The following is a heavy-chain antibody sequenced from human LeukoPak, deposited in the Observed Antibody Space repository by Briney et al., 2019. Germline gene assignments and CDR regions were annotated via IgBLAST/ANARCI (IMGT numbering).Heavy chain of an antibody. CDR2: INPNSGGT. CDR3: ARVAARYCSSTSCYGPFDY. V-gene: IGHV1-2*04. Sequence: ASVKVSCKASGYTFTGYYMHWVRQAPGQGLGWMGWINPNSGGTNYAQKFQGWVTMTRDTSISTAYMELSRLRSDDTAVYYCARVAARYCSSTSCYGPFDYWGQGTLVTVSS. J-gene: IGHJ4*02. D-gene: IGHD2-2*01. CDR1: GYTFTGYY.